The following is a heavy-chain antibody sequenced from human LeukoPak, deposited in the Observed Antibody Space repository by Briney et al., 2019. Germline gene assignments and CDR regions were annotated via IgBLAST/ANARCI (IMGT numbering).Heavy chain of an antibody. CDR1: GFTFSSYS. J-gene: IGHJ5*02. CDR3: ARDSNYYDSSGYYSP. Sequence: GGSLRLSCAASGFTFSSYSMNWVRQAPGKGLEWVSSISSSSSYIYYADSVKGRLTISRDNAKNSLYLQMNSLRAEDTAVYYCARDSNYYDSSGYYSPWGQGTLVTVSS. CDR2: ISSSSSYI. V-gene: IGHV3-21*01. D-gene: IGHD3-22*01.